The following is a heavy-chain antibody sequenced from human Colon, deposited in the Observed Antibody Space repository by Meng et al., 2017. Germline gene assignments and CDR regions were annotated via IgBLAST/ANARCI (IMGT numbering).Heavy chain of an antibody. Sequence: QESGPGLVPPSGPLSLAFAVSGDSIGNSKWWSWLRQSPGKGLEWIGEISNSGKTVYSPSLKSRVTISLDKSSNHFSLTLSPVTAADTAIYFCARERMRELGLFDYWGQGALVTVSS. D-gene: IGHD7-27*01. CDR1: GDSIGNSKW. J-gene: IGHJ4*02. V-gene: IGHV4-4*02. CDR2: ISNSGKT. CDR3: ARERMRELGLFDY.